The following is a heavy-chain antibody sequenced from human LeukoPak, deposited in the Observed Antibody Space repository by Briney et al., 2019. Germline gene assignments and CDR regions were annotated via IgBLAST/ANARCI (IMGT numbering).Heavy chain of an antibody. V-gene: IGHV3-48*03. Sequence: GGSLRLSCAASGFTFSSYEMNWVRQAPGKGLEWVSYISSSGSTIYYADSVKGRFTISRDNAKNSLYLQMNSLRAEDTAVYYCARYGDYDILTGYYDYFDYWGQGTLVTVSS. J-gene: IGHJ4*02. CDR3: ARYGDYDILTGYYDYFDY. CDR2: ISSSGSTI. D-gene: IGHD3-9*01. CDR1: GFTFSSYE.